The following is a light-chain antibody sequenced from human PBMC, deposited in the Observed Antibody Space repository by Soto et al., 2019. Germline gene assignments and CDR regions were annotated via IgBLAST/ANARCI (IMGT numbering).Light chain of an antibody. CDR3: QKCDYLHL. Sequence: DIEVTQSPSFLSASVGDRVTITCQAGLDITSSLNWYQHNSGKPTKLLIYDASILDAGDPSRFSGSGSGTDFSFAISSQQPEDVATYYCQKCDYLHLFGPPDTGDFK. J-gene: IGKJ3*01. V-gene: IGKV1-33*01. CDR1: LDITSS. CDR2: DAS.